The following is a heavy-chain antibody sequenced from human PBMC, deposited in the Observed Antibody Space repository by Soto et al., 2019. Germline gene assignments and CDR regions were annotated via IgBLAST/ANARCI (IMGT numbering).Heavy chain of an antibody. CDR3: ARVVGGIPVAGSWNWFDP. V-gene: IGHV1-18*04. Sequence: EASVKVSCKASGYTFTSYALSWVRHAPGQGHEWMGWISTYNGNTNYAQNLQGRVTMTTDISTNTAYMELRSLRSDDTAVYYCARVVGGIPVAGSWNWFDPWGQGTLVTVSS. J-gene: IGHJ5*02. D-gene: IGHD6-19*01. CDR2: ISTYNGNT. CDR1: GYTFTSYA.